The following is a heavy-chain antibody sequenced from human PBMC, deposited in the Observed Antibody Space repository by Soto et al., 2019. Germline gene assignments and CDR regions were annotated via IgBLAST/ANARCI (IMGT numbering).Heavy chain of an antibody. CDR3: VSKLGPYYYGLDV. D-gene: IGHD3-16*01. V-gene: IGHV4-61*05. CDR1: GDSITNSDYY. J-gene: IGHJ6*02. Sequence: SETLSLTCTVSGDSITNSDYYWNWIRQSPGKGLGWIASIDYSGIANYNPSLESRVAFSVDKSKNQFSLSLTSVTAADTAVYYCVSKLGPYYYGLDVWGQGTTVTVSS. CDR2: IDYSGIA.